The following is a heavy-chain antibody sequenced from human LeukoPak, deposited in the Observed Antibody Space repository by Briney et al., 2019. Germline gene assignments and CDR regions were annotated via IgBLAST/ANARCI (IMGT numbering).Heavy chain of an antibody. CDR1: GYTVTSYY. Sequence: ASVKVSCKASGYTVTSYYMHWVRQAPGQGLEWMGILNPSGGSSSYAQKFQGRATLTRATSTSTVYMELSSLRPEDTAVYYCASVYKYGMDDWGQGTTVIVSS. V-gene: IGHV1-46*01. J-gene: IGHJ6*02. CDR2: LNPSGGSS. CDR3: ASVYKYGMDD.